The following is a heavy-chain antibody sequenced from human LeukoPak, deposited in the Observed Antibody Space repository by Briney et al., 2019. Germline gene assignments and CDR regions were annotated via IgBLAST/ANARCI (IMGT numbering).Heavy chain of an antibody. J-gene: IGHJ4*02. Sequence: EASVKVSCKASGYNFRNYGIGWVRQAPRQGLEWMGWITAGNGNTNYAQKVQGRVTMTTDTSTSTAYMELRSLRSDDTAVYYCAKAFTGTVAGSRGFDHWGQGTLVSVSS. CDR3: AKAFTGTVAGSRGFDH. D-gene: IGHD6-19*01. V-gene: IGHV1-18*01. CDR1: GYNFRNYG. CDR2: ITAGNGNT.